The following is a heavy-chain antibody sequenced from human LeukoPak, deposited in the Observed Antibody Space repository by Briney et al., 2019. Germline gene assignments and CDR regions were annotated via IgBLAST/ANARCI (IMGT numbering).Heavy chain of an antibody. V-gene: IGHV1-46*01. D-gene: IGHD4-17*01. CDR2: INPSGGST. CDR1: GYTFTSYF. CDR3: ARDSADYGDYDY. J-gene: IGHJ4*02. Sequence: ASVKVSCKASGYTFTSYFMQWVRQAPGQGLDWMGIINPSGGSTSYAQKFQGRVTMTRDTSTSPVYMELSSLRSEDTAVYYCARDSADYGDYDYWGQGTLVTVSS.